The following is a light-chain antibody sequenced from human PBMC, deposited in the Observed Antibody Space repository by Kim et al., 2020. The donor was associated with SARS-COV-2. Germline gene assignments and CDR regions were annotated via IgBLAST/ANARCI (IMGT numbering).Light chain of an antibody. CDR1: EVVPNNV. Sequence: SPRVTATLACMASEVVPNNVLTWIQQKPGQAPRLLIYGASTRATGIPDKFSGSGSGTDFTLTITRLEPEDFAVYYCQHYGDSPLYTFGQGTKLEI. CDR3: QHYGDSPLYT. J-gene: IGKJ2*01. CDR2: GAS. V-gene: IGKV3-20*01.